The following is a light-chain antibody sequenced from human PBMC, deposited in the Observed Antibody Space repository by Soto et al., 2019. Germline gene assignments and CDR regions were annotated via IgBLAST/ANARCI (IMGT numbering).Light chain of an antibody. CDR1: SSDVGGYNY. J-gene: IGLJ1*01. V-gene: IGLV2-14*01. CDR3: SSYTSSSTLYV. CDR2: DVG. Sequence: QSALTQPASVSGSPGQSITISCTGTSSDVGGYNYVSWYQQHPGKAPKLMIYDVGNRPSGVSDRFSGSKSGNTASLTISGLQAEDEADYYCSSYTSSSTLYVFGPGTKVTVL.